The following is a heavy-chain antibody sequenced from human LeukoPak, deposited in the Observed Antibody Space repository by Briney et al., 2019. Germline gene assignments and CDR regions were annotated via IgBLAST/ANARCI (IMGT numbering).Heavy chain of an antibody. V-gene: IGHV3-73*01. J-gene: IGHJ4*02. CDR1: GFTFSGSA. CDR2: IRSKANSYAT. CDR3: TSIIFGVVITHHY. D-gene: IGHD3-3*01. Sequence: GGSLTLSCAASGFTFSGSAMHWLLQASGKGVEWVGRIRSKANSYATAYAASVKGRLTISRDDSKNTAYLQMNSLKTEDTAVYNCTSIIFGVVITHHYWDQGTLVAVSS.